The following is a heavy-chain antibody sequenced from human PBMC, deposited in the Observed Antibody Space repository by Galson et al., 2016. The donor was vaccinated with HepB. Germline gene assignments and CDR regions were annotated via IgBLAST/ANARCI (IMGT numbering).Heavy chain of an antibody. CDR3: ARPYRSHSVTSDYYCGMDV. CDR2: ISFDGSDE. CDR1: GFTFSNHA. Sequence: LRLSCAASGFTFSNHAMHWVRQAPGKGLEWVAVISFDGSDERNAESVKGRFTISRANSRNTLYPQMNSLRAEDTAVYYCARPYRSHSVTSDYYCGMDVGGQGTTVTVSS. V-gene: IGHV3-30*04. D-gene: IGHD6-19*01. J-gene: IGHJ6*02.